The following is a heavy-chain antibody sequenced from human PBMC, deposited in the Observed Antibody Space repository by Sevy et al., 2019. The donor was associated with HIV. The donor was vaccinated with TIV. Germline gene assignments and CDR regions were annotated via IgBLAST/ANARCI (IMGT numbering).Heavy chain of an antibody. D-gene: IGHD5-18*01. V-gene: IGHV3-23*01. CDR2: ISGSGGST. CDR3: ARGKSGYGYALNY. CDR1: GFTFSSYA. Sequence: GSLRLSCAASGFTFSSYAMSWVRQAPGKGLEWVSAISGSGGSTYYADSVKDRFTISRDNFKNTLYLQMNSLRAEDTAVYYCARGKSGYGYALNYWGQGTLVTVSS. J-gene: IGHJ4*02.